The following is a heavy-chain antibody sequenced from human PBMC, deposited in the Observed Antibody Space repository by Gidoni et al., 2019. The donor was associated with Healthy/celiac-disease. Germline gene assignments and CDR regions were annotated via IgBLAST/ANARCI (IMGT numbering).Heavy chain of an antibody. Sequence: EVQLVESGGGLVKPGGSLRLSCAASGFTFSSYSMNWVRQAPGKGLEWVSSISSSSSYIYYADSVKGRFTISRDNAKNSLYLQMNSLRAEDTAVYYCARTHYGDAAHYDYWGQGTLVTVSS. CDR1: GFTFSSYS. CDR2: ISSSSSYI. V-gene: IGHV3-21*01. J-gene: IGHJ4*02. D-gene: IGHD4-17*01. CDR3: ARTHYGDAAHYDY.